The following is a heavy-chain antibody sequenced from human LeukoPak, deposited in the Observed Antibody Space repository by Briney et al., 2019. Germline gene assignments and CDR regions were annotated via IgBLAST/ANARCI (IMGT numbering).Heavy chain of an antibody. V-gene: IGHV3-9*03. J-gene: IGHJ4*02. Sequence: GGSLRLSCAASGFTFRNYWLHWVRQAPGKGLEWVSGISWNSGSIGYADSVKGRFTISRDNAKNSLYLQMNSLRAEDMALYYCAKDISPQRDGIAAAGSFDYWGQGTLVTVSS. CDR2: ISWNSGSI. CDR3: AKDISPQRDGIAAAGSFDY. CDR1: GFTFRNYW. D-gene: IGHD6-13*01.